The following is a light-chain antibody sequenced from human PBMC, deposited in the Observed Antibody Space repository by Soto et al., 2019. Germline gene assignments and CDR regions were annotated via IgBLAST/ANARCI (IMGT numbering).Light chain of an antibody. V-gene: IGLV2-11*01. J-gene: IGLJ1*01. Sequence: QSVLTQPRSVSGSPGQSVTISCTGTSSDVGGYDHVSWYQQYPDRAPKLLIYNVNNRPSGVPDHFSGSKSGNTASLTISGLQIDDEADYYCCSYAGASGYVFGIGTRSPS. CDR1: SSDVGGYDH. CDR2: NVN. CDR3: CSYAGASGYV.